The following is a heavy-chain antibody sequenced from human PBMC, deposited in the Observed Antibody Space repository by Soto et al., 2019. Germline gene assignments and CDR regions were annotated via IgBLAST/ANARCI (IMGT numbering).Heavy chain of an antibody. D-gene: IGHD5-18*01. CDR3: ARDLGYNYGHPFDY. CDR2: IWFDGSNK. J-gene: IGHJ4*02. Sequence: PGGSLRVSCAASGFTFSGYTIHWVRQAPGKGLEWLALIWFDGSNKYYADSVKGRFTISRDNAKNTLYLQMNTLGAEDTAVYYCARDLGYNYGHPFDYWGQGTLVPVSS. CDR1: GFTFSGYT. V-gene: IGHV3-33*01.